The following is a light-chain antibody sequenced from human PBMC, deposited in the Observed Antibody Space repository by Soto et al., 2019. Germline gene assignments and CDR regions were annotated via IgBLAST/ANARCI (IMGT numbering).Light chain of an antibody. CDR1: QSVGTK. Sequence: IVMTQSPATLSVSPGERANLSCRASQSVGTKLAWYQQTPGQAPRLLIYGASNRATGVPARISGSVSGTEFTLTIASLQSEDFAVYYCQQYSSWLRTFGQGTKVDIK. CDR3: QQYSSWLRT. V-gene: IGKV3-15*01. J-gene: IGKJ1*01. CDR2: GAS.